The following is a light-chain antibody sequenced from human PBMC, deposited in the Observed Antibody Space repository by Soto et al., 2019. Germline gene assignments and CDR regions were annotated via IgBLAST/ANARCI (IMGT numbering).Light chain of an antibody. J-gene: IGKJ5*01. CDR2: DVS. V-gene: IGKV1-13*02. Sequence: AIQLTQSPSCLSASVGARVTITCRASQDIRGALAWYQQKPGKPPKLLIFDVSSLQSGVPSRFSGSGSGTDFTLTISSLQPEDFATYYCQQFNTYPITFGQGTRLEIK. CDR1: QDIRGA. CDR3: QQFNTYPIT.